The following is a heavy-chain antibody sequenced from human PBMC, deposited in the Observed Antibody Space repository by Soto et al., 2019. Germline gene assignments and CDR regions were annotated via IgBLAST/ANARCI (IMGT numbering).Heavy chain of an antibody. J-gene: IGHJ4*02. D-gene: IGHD6-19*01. Sequence: EVQLLESGGGLVQPGGSLRLSCAASGFTFSSYAMSWVRQAPGKGLEWVSVIDKRGGSTYYADSVKSRFTISRDNSKNTLYVQMNSLRDEDTAVYYCEKRHSSGWYSFDYWGQGTLVTVSS. CDR3: EKRHSSGWYSFDY. CDR1: GFTFSSYA. CDR2: IDKRGGST. V-gene: IGHV3-23*01.